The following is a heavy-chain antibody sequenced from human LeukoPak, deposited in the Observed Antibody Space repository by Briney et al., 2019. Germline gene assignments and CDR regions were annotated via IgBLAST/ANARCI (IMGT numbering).Heavy chain of an antibody. CDR1: GGSFSGYY. Sequence: SETLSLTCAVYGGSFSGYYWSWIRQPPGKGLEWIGEINHSGSTNYNLSLKSRVTISVDTSKNQFSLKLSSVTAADTAVYYCARGQSGWYFYWGQGTLVTVSS. J-gene: IGHJ4*02. CDR2: INHSGST. CDR3: ARGQSGWYFY. D-gene: IGHD6-19*01. V-gene: IGHV4-34*01.